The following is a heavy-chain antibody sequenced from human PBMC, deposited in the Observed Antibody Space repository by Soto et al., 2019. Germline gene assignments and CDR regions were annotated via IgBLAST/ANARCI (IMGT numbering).Heavy chain of an antibody. CDR3: ARERITMIGGYYYYGMDV. D-gene: IGHD3-22*01. Sequence: GASVKVSCKASGYTFTSHYMHWVRQAPGQGLEWMGIINPSGGSTSYAQKFQGRVTMTRDTSTSTVYMELSSLRSEDTAVYYCARERITMIGGYYYYGMDVWGQGTTVTVSS. CDR2: INPSGGST. J-gene: IGHJ6*02. CDR1: GYTFTSHY. V-gene: IGHV1-46*01.